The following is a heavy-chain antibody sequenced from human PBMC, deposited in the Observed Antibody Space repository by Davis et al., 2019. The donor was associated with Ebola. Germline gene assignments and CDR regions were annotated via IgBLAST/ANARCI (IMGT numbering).Heavy chain of an antibody. CDR2: IYYSGST. Sequence: PSETLSLTCTVSGGSISSYYWSWIRQPPGKGLEWIGYIYYSGSTNYNPSLKSRVTISVDTSKNQFSLKLSSVTAADTAVYYCARDGRSGSYFGSFDYWGQGTLVTVSS. D-gene: IGHD3-10*01. V-gene: IGHV4-59*01. J-gene: IGHJ4*02. CDR3: ARDGRSGSYFGSFDY. CDR1: GGSISSYY.